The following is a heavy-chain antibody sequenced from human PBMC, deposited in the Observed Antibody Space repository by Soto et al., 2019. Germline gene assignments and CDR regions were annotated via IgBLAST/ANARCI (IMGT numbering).Heavy chain of an antibody. CDR2: INAGNGNT. CDR1: GYTFTSYA. CDR3: AGGDPAAAYFDY. V-gene: IGHV1-3*01. Sequence: QVQLVQSGAEVKKPGASVKVSCKASGYTFTSYAMHWVRQAPGQRLEWMGWINAGNGNTKYSQKFQGRVTITRDTSASTAYMELSSLRSEDTAVYYWAGGDPAAAYFDYWGQGTLVTVSS. J-gene: IGHJ4*02. D-gene: IGHD2-2*01.